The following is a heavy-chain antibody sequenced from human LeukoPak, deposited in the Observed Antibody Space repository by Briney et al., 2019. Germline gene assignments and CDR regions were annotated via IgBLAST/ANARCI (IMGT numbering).Heavy chain of an antibody. V-gene: IGHV4-4*07. CDR1: GGSISSYY. CDR2: IYSSGST. CDR3: ARGVRRSGYSLDY. J-gene: IGHJ4*02. Sequence: PSETLSLTCTVSGGSISSYYWSWIWQPAGKGLEWIGRIYSSGSTNYNPSHKSRVTMSVDTSKMQFSLKLRSVSAAGTGVYYCARGVRRSGYSLDYWGQGTLVTAS. D-gene: IGHD3-22*01.